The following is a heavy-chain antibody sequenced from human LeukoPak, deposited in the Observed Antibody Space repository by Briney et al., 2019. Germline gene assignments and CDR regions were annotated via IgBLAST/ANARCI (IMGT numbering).Heavy chain of an antibody. D-gene: IGHD1-26*01. CDR3: AKGGKWDVTPFDY. J-gene: IGHJ4*02. CDR2: ISGGGGST. CDR1: GFTFTSYS. Sequence: GGSLRLSCAASGFTFTSYSMNWVRQAPGKGLEWVSTISGGGGSTCYADSVKGRFTISRDNSKNTLYLQVSSLRAEDTAVYYCAKGGKWDVTPFDYWGQGTLVTVSS. V-gene: IGHV3-23*01.